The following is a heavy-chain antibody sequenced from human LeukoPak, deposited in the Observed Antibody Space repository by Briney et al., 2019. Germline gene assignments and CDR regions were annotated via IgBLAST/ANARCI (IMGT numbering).Heavy chain of an antibody. CDR3: ARRWYSGSYAPLFAY. Sequence: SETLSLTCTVSGGSISSYYCRSIRQPPGRGLEWIGYNYYSGSTNYNPPLQSRLAISADTSTNQFSLQLSSATAADTAAYYYARRWYSGSYAPLFAYWGQRTLVTVAS. CDR1: GGSISSYY. CDR2: NYYSGST. J-gene: IGHJ4*02. V-gene: IGHV4-59*08. D-gene: IGHD1-26*01.